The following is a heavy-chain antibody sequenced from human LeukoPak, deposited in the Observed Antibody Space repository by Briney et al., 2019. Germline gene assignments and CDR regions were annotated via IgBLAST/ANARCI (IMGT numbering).Heavy chain of an antibody. D-gene: IGHD1-26*01. CDR3: ARGRYSGTYLSYFDY. J-gene: IGHJ4*02. V-gene: IGHV5-51*01. CDR2: IHPGDSDT. CDR1: GYSFTSYW. Sequence: GESLKISCKGSGYSFTSYWIGWVRQMPGKGLEYMGIIHPGDSDTRYSPSFEGQVTFSADKSISTAYLQWSSLKASDTAMYYCARGRYSGTYLSYFDYWAQGTLVTVSS.